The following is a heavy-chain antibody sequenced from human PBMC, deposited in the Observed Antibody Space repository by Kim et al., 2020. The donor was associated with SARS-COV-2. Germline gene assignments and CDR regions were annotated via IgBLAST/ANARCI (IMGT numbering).Heavy chain of an antibody. CDR2: IRSKAYGGTT. CDR3: TRDYAITLVVVSAN. V-gene: IGHV3-49*03. D-gene: IGHD2-21*02. Sequence: GGSLRLSCTASGFTFGGYAMSWFRQAPGKGLEWLGFIRSKAYGGTTEYAASVKGRFTISRADSKSIAYLQRSSPKTEDTAVYYCTRDYAITLVVVSANWGQGTLVTVSS. J-gene: IGHJ4*02. CDR1: GFTFGGYA.